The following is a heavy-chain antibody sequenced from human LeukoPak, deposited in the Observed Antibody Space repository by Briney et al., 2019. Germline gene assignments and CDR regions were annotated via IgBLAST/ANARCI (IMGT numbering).Heavy chain of an antibody. CDR2: IRSKANSYAT. CDR1: GFTFSSYA. V-gene: IGHV3-73*01. CDR3: IGHPEHWDY. J-gene: IGHJ4*02. Sequence: GGSLRLSCAASGFTFSSYAMHWVRQASGKGLEWVGRIRSKANSYATAYAESVKGRFTISRDDSKNTAYLQMNSLKTEDTAVYYCIGHPEHWDYWGQGTLVTVSS. D-gene: IGHD1/OR15-1a*01.